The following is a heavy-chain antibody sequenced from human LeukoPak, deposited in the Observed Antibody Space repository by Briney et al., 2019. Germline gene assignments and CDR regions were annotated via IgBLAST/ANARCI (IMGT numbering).Heavy chain of an antibody. Sequence: RASVKVFCKVSGYTFTSYGISWVRQAPGQGLEWMGWISAYNGNTNYAQKLQGRVTMTTDTSTSTAYMELRSLRSDDTAVYYRARGSEDCSSTSCYLTPYYWGQGTLVTVSS. D-gene: IGHD2-2*01. CDR1: GYTFTSYG. CDR3: ARGSEDCSSTSCYLTPYY. J-gene: IGHJ4*02. CDR2: ISAYNGNT. V-gene: IGHV1-18*01.